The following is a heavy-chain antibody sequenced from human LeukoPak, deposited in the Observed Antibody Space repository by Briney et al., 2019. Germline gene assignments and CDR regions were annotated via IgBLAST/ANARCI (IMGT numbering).Heavy chain of an antibody. CDR3: AKDPVGEQGRFDY. J-gene: IGHJ4*02. D-gene: IGHD1-26*01. CDR1: GFTFSSYA. V-gene: IGHV3-23*01. CDR2: ISGSGGST. Sequence: GGSLRLSCAASGFTFSSYAMSWVRQAPGKGLKWVSAISGSGGSTYYADSVKGRFTISRDNSKNTLYLQMNSLRAEDTAVYYCAKDPVGEQGRFDYWGQGTLVTVSS.